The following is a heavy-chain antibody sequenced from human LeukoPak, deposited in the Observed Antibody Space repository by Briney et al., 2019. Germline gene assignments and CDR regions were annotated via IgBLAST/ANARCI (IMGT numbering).Heavy chain of an antibody. D-gene: IGHD4-17*01. J-gene: IGHJ4*02. V-gene: IGHV5-51*01. CDR2: IYSGDSHT. Sequence: GESLQISCKGSGYSFTYWIGWVRQMPGKGLEWMGIIYSGDSHTKYSPSFQGRVTISADKSISAAYLQWSSLEASDTAMYYCASARHGDYVWDYWGQGTLVTVSS. CDR1: GYSFTYW. CDR3: ASARHGDYVWDY.